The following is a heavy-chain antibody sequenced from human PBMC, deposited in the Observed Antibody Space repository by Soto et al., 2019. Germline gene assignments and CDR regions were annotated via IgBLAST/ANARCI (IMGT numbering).Heavy chain of an antibody. V-gene: IGHV3-66*01. CDR1: GFTVSSNY. Sequence: GSLRLSCAASGFTVSSNYLSWVRQAPGKGLEWVSVIYIDGSTYYADYVKGRFTISRDSSKNTLYLQMNSLRAEDSAVYYCARVLGVTKLYFDYWGQGT. J-gene: IGHJ4*02. D-gene: IGHD2-21*02. CDR3: ARVLGVTKLYFDY. CDR2: IYIDGST.